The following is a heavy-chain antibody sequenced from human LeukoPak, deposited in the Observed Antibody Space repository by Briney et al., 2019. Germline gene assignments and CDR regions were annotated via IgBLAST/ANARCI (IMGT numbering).Heavy chain of an antibody. CDR3: ASWSLARQWLGDPGFDP. V-gene: IGHV1-18*01. D-gene: IGHD6-19*01. CDR1: GYTFTSYG. CDR2: ISAYNGNT. Sequence: ASVKVSCKASGYTFTSYGIRWVRQAPGQGLEWMGWISAYNGNTNYAQKLQGRVTMTTDTSTSTAYMELRSLRSDDTAVYYCASWSLARQWLGDPGFDPWGQGTLVTVSS. J-gene: IGHJ5*02.